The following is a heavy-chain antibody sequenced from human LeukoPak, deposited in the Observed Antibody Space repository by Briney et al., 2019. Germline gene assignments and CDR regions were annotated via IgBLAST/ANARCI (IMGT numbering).Heavy chain of an antibody. J-gene: IGHJ4*02. CDR3: ARVGVVPQKLYYFDY. Sequence: SETLSLTCAVYGGSFSGYYWTWIRQPPGKGLEWIGEMNHSGSANYNPSLKSRVTISVDTSKNQFSLKLSSVTAADTAVYYCARVGVVPQKLYYFDYWGQGTLVTVSS. D-gene: IGHD2-15*01. V-gene: IGHV4-34*01. CDR2: MNHSGSA. CDR1: GGSFSGYY.